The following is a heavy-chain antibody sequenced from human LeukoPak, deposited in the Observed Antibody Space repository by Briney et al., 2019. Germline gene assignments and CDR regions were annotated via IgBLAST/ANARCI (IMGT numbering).Heavy chain of an antibody. Sequence: SQTLSLTCAVSGGSISSGGYSWSWIRQPPGKGLEWIGYIHQSGSTYYNPSLKSRVTISVDRSKNQFSLKLSSVTAADTAVYYCARVNYYDSSGFYFGFWGQGTLVTVSS. J-gene: IGHJ4*02. CDR1: GGSISSGGYS. CDR2: IHQSGST. V-gene: IGHV4-30-2*01. D-gene: IGHD3-22*01. CDR3: ARVNYYDSSGFYFGF.